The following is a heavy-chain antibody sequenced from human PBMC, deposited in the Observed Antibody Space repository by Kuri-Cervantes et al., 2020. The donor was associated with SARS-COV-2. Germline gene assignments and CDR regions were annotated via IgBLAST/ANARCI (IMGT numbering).Heavy chain of an antibody. CDR1: GYTFTNYA. V-gene: IGHV7-4-1*02. Sequence: ASVKVSCKASGYTFTNYAMNWVRQAPGQGLEWMGWINTNTGNPTYAQGFTGRFVFSLDTSVSTAYLQISSLKAEDTAVYYCARRGAARPPEFYYYYYYMDVWGEGTTVTVSS. D-gene: IGHD6-6*01. J-gene: IGHJ6*03. CDR3: ARRGAARPPEFYYYYYYMDV. CDR2: INTNTGNP.